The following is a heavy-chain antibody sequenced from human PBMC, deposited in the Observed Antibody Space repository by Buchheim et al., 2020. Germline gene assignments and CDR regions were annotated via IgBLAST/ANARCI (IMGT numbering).Heavy chain of an antibody. CDR3: ARPIRHSDSSDPSSV. V-gene: IGHV3-48*01. J-gene: IGHJ4*02. CDR2: ISSSSSTI. D-gene: IGHD6-19*01. Sequence: EVQLVESGGGLVQPGGSLRLSCAVSGFTFSSYSMNWVRQAPGKGLEWVSYISSSSSTIYYADSVKGRFTISRDNAKNSLYLQMNSLRAEDTAVYYCARPIRHSDSSDPSSVWGQGTL. CDR1: GFTFSSYS.